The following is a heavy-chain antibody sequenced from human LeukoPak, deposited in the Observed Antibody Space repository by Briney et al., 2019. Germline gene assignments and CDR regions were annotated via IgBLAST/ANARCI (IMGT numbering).Heavy chain of an antibody. CDR3: ARSSPDSESIATPYYFDY. J-gene: IGHJ4*02. V-gene: IGHV1-69*02. Sequence: SVKVSCKASGGTFSSYTISWVRQAPGQGLEWMGRIIPILGIANYAQKFQGRVTITADKSTSTAYMELSSLRSEGTAVYYRARSSPDSESIATPYYFDYWGQGTLVTVSS. CDR1: GGTFSSYT. D-gene: IGHD6-6*01. CDR2: IIPILGIA.